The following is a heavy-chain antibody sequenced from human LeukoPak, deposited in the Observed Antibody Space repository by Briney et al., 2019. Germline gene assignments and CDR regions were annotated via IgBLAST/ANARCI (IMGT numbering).Heavy chain of an antibody. Sequence: QAGGSLRLSCAASGFTFDDYAMHWVRQAPGKGLEWVSGISWNSGSIGYADSVKGRFTISRDNAKNSLYLQMNSLRAEDTALYYCAKGRMGSSWYSYNWFDPWGQGTLVTVSS. CDR2: ISWNSGSI. J-gene: IGHJ5*02. CDR3: AKGRMGSSWYSYNWFDP. D-gene: IGHD6-13*01. CDR1: GFTFDDYA. V-gene: IGHV3-9*01.